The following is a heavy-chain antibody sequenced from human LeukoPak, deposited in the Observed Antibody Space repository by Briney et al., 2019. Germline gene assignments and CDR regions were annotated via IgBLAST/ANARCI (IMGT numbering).Heavy chain of an antibody. V-gene: IGHV3-23*01. J-gene: IGHJ4*02. CDR3: VSGLRNFDY. CDR1: GFTFSIFT. Sequence: GGSLRLSCAASGFTFSIFTMSWVRQAPGKGLEWISTINSHADSTYYADSVKGRFTISRDNAKNSLYLQMNSLRAEDTAVYYCVSGLRNFDYWGQGTLVTVSS. CDR2: INSHADST. D-gene: IGHD4-17*01.